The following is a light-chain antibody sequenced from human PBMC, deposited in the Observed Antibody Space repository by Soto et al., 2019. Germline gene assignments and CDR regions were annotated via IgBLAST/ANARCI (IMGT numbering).Light chain of an antibody. CDR1: SRDVGNYKY. CDR3: FSYTSSGTYV. V-gene: IGLV2-14*01. J-gene: IGLJ1*01. Sequence: QSALTQPASVSGAPGQSITISCTGTSRDVGNYKYVSWYQQHPGKAPKLMIYEVSNRPSGVSNRFSGCKSGNTASLTISGLQAEDETDYYCFSYTSSGTYVFGTGTKVTVL. CDR2: EVS.